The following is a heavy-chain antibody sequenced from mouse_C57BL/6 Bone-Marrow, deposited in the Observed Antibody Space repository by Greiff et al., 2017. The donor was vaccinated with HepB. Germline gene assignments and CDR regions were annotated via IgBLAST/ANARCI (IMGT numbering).Heavy chain of an antibody. Sequence: EVMLVESGGGLVKPGGSLKLSCAASGFTFSDYGMHWVRQAPEKGLEWVAYISSGSSTIYYAETVKGRFTISRDNAKNTLLLQMTSLRSEDTAMYYCARDLNWDSFAYGGQGTLVTVSA. J-gene: IGHJ3*01. CDR3: ARDLNWDSFAY. D-gene: IGHD4-1*01. V-gene: IGHV5-17*01. CDR2: ISSGSSTI. CDR1: GFTFSDYG.